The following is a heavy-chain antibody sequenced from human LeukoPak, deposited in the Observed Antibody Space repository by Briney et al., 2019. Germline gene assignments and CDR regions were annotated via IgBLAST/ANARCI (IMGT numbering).Heavy chain of an antibody. CDR2: INPNSGGT. D-gene: IGHD3-22*01. J-gene: IGHJ4*02. CDR3: ARGGRIVVANEVY. V-gene: IGHV1-2*02. CDR1: GYTFTGYY. Sequence: ASVKVSCKASGYTFTGYYMHWVRQAPGQGLEWMGWINPNSGGTNYAQKFQGRVNMTRDPSISTASMELSRLRSDEKAVYYCARGGRIVVANEVYWGQGTLVTVSS.